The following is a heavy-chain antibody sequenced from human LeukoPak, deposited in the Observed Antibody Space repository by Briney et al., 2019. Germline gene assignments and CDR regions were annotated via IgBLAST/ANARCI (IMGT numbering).Heavy chain of an antibody. Sequence: GGSLRLSCAASGFTFSSYGMHWVRQAPGKGLEWVAFIRYDGSNKYYADSVKGRFTISRDNSKNTLYLQMNSLRAEDTAVYYCAKDPLFSTGSDIVVVPAPLDWGQGTLVTVSS. CDR3: AKDPLFSTGSDIVVVPAPLD. CDR1: GFTFSSYG. CDR2: IRYDGSNK. D-gene: IGHD2-2*01. J-gene: IGHJ4*02. V-gene: IGHV3-30*02.